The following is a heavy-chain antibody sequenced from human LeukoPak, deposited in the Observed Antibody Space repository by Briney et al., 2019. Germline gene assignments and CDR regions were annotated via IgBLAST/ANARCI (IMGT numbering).Heavy chain of an antibody. D-gene: IGHD7-27*01. CDR1: GYTFTDYF. CDR3: ARDLSSTSNWEFDY. Sequence: ASVKVSCKASGYTFTDYFIHRVRQAPGQGPEWMGRMNGNSGVTMYAQTLQDRVTMTRDTSISTAYMELSRLTSDDTAVYYCARDLSSTSNWEFDYWGQGTLVTVSS. J-gene: IGHJ4*02. CDR2: MNGNSGVT. V-gene: IGHV1-2*06.